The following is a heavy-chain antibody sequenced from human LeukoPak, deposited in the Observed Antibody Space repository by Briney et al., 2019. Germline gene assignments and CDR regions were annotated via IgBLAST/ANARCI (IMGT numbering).Heavy chain of an antibody. V-gene: IGHV4-34*01. Sequence: SSETLSLTCAVYGGSLSGYYWSWIRHPPGKGLEWIGEINHSGSTNYNPSLKSRVTISVYTSKNQFSLKRSCVTAADAAVYYCARGYDPKGSFDPWGQGTLVTVSS. D-gene: IGHD5-12*01. CDR3: ARGYDPKGSFDP. J-gene: IGHJ5*02. CDR1: GGSLSGYY. CDR2: INHSGST.